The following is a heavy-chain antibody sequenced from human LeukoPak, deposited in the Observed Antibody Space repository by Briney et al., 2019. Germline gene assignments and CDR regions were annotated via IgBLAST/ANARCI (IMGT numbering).Heavy chain of an antibody. D-gene: IGHD3-10*01. CDR2: ISNSDNST. CDR3: ARGGVDYYGSGTYYLMYYFDY. Sequence: GGSLRLSCAASGFSFSIHDMTWVRQAPGKGLEWVSTISNSDNSTYYADSVKGRFTISRDDPHNTLYLQMNSLRAEDTAVYFCARGGVDYYGSGTYYLMYYFDYWGQGALVTVSS. V-gene: IGHV3-23*01. CDR1: GFSFSIHD. J-gene: IGHJ4*02.